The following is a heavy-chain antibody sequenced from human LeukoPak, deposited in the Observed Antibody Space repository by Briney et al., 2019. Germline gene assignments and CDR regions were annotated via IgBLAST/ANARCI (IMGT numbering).Heavy chain of an antibody. J-gene: IGHJ4*02. Sequence: GRSLRLSCAASGFTFSSYGMHWVRQAPGKGLEWVAVIWYDGSNKYYADSVKGRFTISRDNSKNTLYLQMNSLRAEDTAVYYCAKDRVTTVTLNFDYWGQGTLVTVSS. CDR1: GFTFSSYG. CDR2: IWYDGSNK. CDR3: AKDRVTTVTLNFDY. D-gene: IGHD4-11*01. V-gene: IGHV3-33*06.